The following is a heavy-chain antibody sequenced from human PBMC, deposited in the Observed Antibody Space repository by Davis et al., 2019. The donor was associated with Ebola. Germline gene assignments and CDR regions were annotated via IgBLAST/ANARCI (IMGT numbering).Heavy chain of an antibody. J-gene: IGHJ4*02. Sequence: KVSCKGSGYNFANFWIGWVRQMPGKGLEWMGIIYPGDSDTGYSPSFQGQVTISADKSISTAYLQWSSLKASDTAMYYCARFLSRRDWGSLDYWGQGTLVTVSS. V-gene: IGHV5-51*01. CDR2: IYPGDSDT. CDR1: GYNFANFW. CDR3: ARFLSRRDWGSLDY. D-gene: IGHD7-27*01.